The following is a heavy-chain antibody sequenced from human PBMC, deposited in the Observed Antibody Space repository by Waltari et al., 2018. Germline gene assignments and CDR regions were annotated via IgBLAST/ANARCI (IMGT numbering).Heavy chain of an antibody. CDR2: ISSSSSYI. J-gene: IGHJ4*02. D-gene: IGHD1-26*01. V-gene: IGHV3-21*01. Sequence: EVQLVESGGGLVKPEGSLRLSCAASGFTFRGYSMNWVGQAPGKGLEWVSSISSSSSYIYYADSVKGRFTISRDNAKNSLYLQMNSLRAEDTAVYYCAREGKWELLFNDYWGQGTLVTVSS. CDR1: GFTFRGYS. CDR3: AREGKWELLFNDY.